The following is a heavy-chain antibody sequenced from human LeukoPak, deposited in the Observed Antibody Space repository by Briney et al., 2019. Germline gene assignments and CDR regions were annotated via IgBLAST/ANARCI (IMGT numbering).Heavy chain of an antibody. CDR3: AHRLLGYYDASGFSPPFDY. J-gene: IGHJ4*02. CDR1: GFSLSTGGVG. Sequence: SGPTLVKPQQPLTLTCTFSGFSLSTGGVGVGWIRQPPGKALEWLALIYWDDDKRYTPSLKSRLTITKDTSKNQVVLTLTNMDPVDTATYYCAHRLLGYYDASGFSPPFDYWGQGTLVTVSS. D-gene: IGHD3-22*01. CDR2: IYWDDDK. V-gene: IGHV2-5*02.